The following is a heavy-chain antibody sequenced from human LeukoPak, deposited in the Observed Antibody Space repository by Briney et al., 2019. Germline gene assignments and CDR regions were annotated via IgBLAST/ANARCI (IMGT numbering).Heavy chain of an antibody. CDR3: ARDPGYSSGYPLDY. Sequence: GGSLRLSCAASGFTFSSFWMHWVRQAPGKGLVWVSRINSDGSDTRYADSVTGRFTISRDNAKNTLYLQMNSLRAEDTAMYYCARDPGYSSGYPLDYWGQGTLVTVSS. CDR2: INSDGSDT. CDR1: GFTFSSFW. J-gene: IGHJ4*02. V-gene: IGHV3-74*01. D-gene: IGHD5-18*01.